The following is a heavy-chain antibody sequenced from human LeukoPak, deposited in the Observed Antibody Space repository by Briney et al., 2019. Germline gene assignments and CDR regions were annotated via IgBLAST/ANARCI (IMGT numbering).Heavy chain of an antibody. J-gene: IGHJ4*02. V-gene: IGHV4-59*08. Sequence: SETLSLTCAVYGGSFSSYYWSWIRQPPGKGLEWTGYIYYSGSTNYNPSLKSRVTISVDTSKNQFSLKLSSVTAADTAVYYCARHLSPWALDYWGQGTLVTVSS. CDR3: ARHLSPWALDY. CDR2: IYYSGST. CDR1: GGSFSSYY.